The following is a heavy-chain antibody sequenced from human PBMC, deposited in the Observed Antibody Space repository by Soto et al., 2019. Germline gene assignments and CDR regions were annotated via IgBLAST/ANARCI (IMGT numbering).Heavy chain of an antibody. CDR3: AYIKRGWRNNEAPDWFDP. CDR1: GFTFSSYS. Sequence: GGSLRLSCAASGFTFSSYSMNWVRQAPGKGLEWVSYISSSSSTIYYADSVKGRFTISRDNAKNSLYLQMNSLRAEETAVYYCAYIKRGWRNNEAPDWFDPWGQGTLVTVSS. D-gene: IGHD1-1*01. CDR2: ISSSSSTI. V-gene: IGHV3-48*01. J-gene: IGHJ5*02.